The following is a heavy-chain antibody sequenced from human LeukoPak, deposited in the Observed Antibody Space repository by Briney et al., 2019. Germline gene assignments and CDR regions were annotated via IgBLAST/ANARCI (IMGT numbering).Heavy chain of an antibody. V-gene: IGHV4-59*08. J-gene: IGHJ4*02. D-gene: IGHD1-20*01. CDR3: ARSPSITGTTIDY. CDR1: GGSISSYC. Sequence: PSETLSLTCTVSGGSISSYCWSWLRQPPGKGLEWIGYIYYSGSTNYNPSLKSRVTISVDTSKNQFSLKLSSVTAADTAVYYCARSPSITGTTIDYWGQGTLVTVSS. CDR2: IYYSGST.